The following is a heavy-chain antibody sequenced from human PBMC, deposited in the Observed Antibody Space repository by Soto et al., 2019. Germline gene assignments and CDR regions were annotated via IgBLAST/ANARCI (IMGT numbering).Heavy chain of an antibody. J-gene: IGHJ4*02. V-gene: IGHV3-30*18. CDR1: GFTFSSYG. D-gene: IGHD2-2*01. CDR2: ISYDGSNK. Sequence: GGSLRLSCAAPGFTFSSYGMHWVRQAPGKGLEWVAVISYDGSNKYYADSVKGRFTISRDNSKNTLYLQMNSLRAEDTAVYYCAKNSRQLLRTASGYWGQGTLVTVSS. CDR3: AKNSRQLLRTASGY.